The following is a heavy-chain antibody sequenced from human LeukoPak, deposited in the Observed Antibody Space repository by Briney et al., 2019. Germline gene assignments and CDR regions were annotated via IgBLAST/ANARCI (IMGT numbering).Heavy chain of an antibody. J-gene: IGHJ4*02. D-gene: IGHD5-24*01. CDR2: ISGSGGST. CDR1: GFTFSSYA. V-gene: IGHV3-23*01. Sequence: GGSLRLSCAASGFTFSSYAMSWVRQAPGKGLEWVSAISGSGGSTYYADSVKGRFTISRDNSKNTLYLQMNSLRAEDTAVYHCAKDKMATIKYYFDYWGQGTLVTVSS. CDR3: AKDKMATIKYYFDY.